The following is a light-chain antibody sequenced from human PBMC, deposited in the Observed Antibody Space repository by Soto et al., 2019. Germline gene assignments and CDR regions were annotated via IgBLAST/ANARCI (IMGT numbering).Light chain of an antibody. CDR1: SSNIGAGYD. J-gene: IGLJ1*01. Sequence: QSVLTQPPSVSGAPGQRVTISCTGSSSNIGAGYDVHWYQQLPGTAPKLLIYGNSNRPSGVPDRFSGSKSGTSASLAITGLQAEDEADYYCQSYDNTLSGPIYVFGTGTKVTVL. V-gene: IGLV1-40*01. CDR2: GNS. CDR3: QSYDNTLSGPIYV.